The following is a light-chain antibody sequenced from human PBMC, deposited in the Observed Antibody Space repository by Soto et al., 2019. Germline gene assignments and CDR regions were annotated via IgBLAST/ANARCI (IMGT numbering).Light chain of an antibody. Sequence: EIVMTQSPAILSVSPGEGATLSCRASQSVSSKLAWYQQKPGQAPRLLIYDASNGATGIPARFSGSGSGTEFTLTISSLQSEDFAVYYCQQYNNWPPITFGQGTRLENK. CDR3: QQYNNWPPIT. V-gene: IGKV3D-15*01. CDR2: DAS. CDR1: QSVSSK. J-gene: IGKJ5*01.